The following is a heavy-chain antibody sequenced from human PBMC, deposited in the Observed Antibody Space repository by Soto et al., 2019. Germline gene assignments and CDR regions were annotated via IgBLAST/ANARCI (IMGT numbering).Heavy chain of an antibody. CDR3: ARDRGYSAYGDIDS. CDR2: ISYDGSNK. D-gene: IGHD5-12*01. J-gene: IGHJ4*02. Sequence: PGGSLRLSCAASGFTFSSYAMHWVRQAPGKGLEWVAVISYDGSNKYYADSVKGRFTISRDNSKNTLYLQMNSLRAEDTAVYYCARDRGYSAYGDIDSWGQRTVLTVSS. V-gene: IGHV3-30-3*01. CDR1: GFTFSSYA.